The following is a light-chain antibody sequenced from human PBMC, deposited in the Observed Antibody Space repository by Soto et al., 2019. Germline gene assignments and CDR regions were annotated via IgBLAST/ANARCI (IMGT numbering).Light chain of an antibody. J-gene: IGKJ4*01. CDR2: AAS. CDR3: QQYKNWPPPT. Sequence: EIVMTQSPATLSVSPEETATLSCRASQSVGSAVAWYQHKPGQAPRLLIVAASIRATGVPGRFSGGGSGTEFTLTISSLPSEYFAVYYCQQYKNWPPPTFGGGTTVELK. CDR1: QSVGSA. V-gene: IGKV3-15*01.